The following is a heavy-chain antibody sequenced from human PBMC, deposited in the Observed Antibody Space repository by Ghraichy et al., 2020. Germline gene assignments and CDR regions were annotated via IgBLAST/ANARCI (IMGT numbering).Heavy chain of an antibody. J-gene: IGHJ3*02. CDR1: GFTFSTYW. Sequence: GESLNISCAASGFTFSTYWMTWVRQAPGKGLEGVATVKEDGSENFYVDSVKGRFTISRDNAKNSLYLQLNSLRAEDTAVYYCARDPFDMWSQGTMVTVSS. V-gene: IGHV3-7*03. CDR2: VKEDGSEN. CDR3: ARDPFDM.